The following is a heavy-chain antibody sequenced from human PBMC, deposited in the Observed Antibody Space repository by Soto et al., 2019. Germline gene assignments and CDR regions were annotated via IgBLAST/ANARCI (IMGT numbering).Heavy chain of an antibody. D-gene: IGHD3-9*01. CDR1: GGSISSYY. CDR3: ARTVLGPDLLADSFVDYYYYMDV. Sequence: PSETLSLTCTVSGGSISSYYWIWIRQTPGKGLEWIGYVYYTGSTSYDPSLKRRVTFSADSSRGQFSLRLNSVTAADTAVYYCARTVLGPDLLADSFVDYYYYMDVWGQGTTVTV. V-gene: IGHV4-59*08. CDR2: VYYTGST. J-gene: IGHJ6*03.